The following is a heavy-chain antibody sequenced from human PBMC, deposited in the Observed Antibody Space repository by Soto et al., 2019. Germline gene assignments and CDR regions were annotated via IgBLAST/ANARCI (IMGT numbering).Heavy chain of an antibody. CDR3: ARDPSYYGMDV. CDR2: INAGNGNT. CDR1: GYTFTSYA. Sequence: QVQLVQSGAEEKKPGASVKVSCKASGYTFTSYAMHWVRQAPGQRLEWMGWINAGNGNTKYSQKLQGRVTITRDTSASTAYMELISLRSEDTAVYDCARDPSYYGMDVWGQGTTVTVSS. V-gene: IGHV1-3*05. J-gene: IGHJ6*02.